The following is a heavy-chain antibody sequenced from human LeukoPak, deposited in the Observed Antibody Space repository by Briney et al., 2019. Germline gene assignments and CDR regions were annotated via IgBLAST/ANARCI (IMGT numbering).Heavy chain of an antibody. CDR3: ASARYGSGTRYYFDY. V-gene: IGHV4-4*07. CDR2: IYTSWST. D-gene: IGHD3-10*01. Sequence: SETLSLTCTVSGGSISSYYWSWIRQPAGKGLEWLGRIYTSWSTNYNPSLKSRVPMSVDTSKNQFSLKLSSVTAADTAVYYCASARYGSGTRYYFDYWGQGTLVTVSS. J-gene: IGHJ4*02. CDR1: GGSISSYY.